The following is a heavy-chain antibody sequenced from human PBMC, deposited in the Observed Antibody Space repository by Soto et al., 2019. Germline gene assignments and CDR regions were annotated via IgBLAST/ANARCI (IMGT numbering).Heavy chain of an antibody. CDR3: ARGGYDYVWGSYRNFDY. CDR2: IYYSGST. J-gene: IGHJ4*02. V-gene: IGHV4-30-4*01. Sequence: PSETLSLTCTVSGGSISSGDYYWSWIRQPPGKGLEWIGYIYYSGSTYYNPSLKSRVTISVDTSKNQFSLKLSSVTAADTAVYYCARGGYDYVWGSYRNFDYWGQGTLVTVSS. CDR1: GGSISSGDYY. D-gene: IGHD3-16*02.